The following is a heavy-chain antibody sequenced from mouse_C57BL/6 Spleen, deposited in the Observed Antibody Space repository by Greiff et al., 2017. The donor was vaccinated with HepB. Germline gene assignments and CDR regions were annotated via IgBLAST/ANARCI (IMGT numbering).Heavy chain of an antibody. V-gene: IGHV3-6*01. J-gene: IGHJ2*01. CDR1: GYSITSGYY. D-gene: IGHD2-1*01. CDR3: ARDGNRYYFDY. CDR2: ISYDGSN. Sequence: EVQRVESGPGLVKPSQSLSLTCSVTGYSITSGYYWNWIRQFPGNKLEWMGYISYDGSNNYNPSLKNRISITRDTSKNQFFLKLNSVTTEDTATYYCARDGNRYYFDYWGQGTTLTVSS.